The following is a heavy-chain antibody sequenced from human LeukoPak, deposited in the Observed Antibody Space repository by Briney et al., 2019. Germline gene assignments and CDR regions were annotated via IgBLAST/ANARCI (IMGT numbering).Heavy chain of an antibody. CDR3: AREYRVGPLDYYYYYMDV. V-gene: IGHV3-21*01. Sequence: GGSLRLSCTASGFPFSSYAMTWVRQPPGKGPEWVSSISSSGSFIYYADSVKGRFTISRDNAKKSLYLQMNSLRAEDTAVYYCAREYRVGPLDYYYYYMDVWGKGTTVTVSS. D-gene: IGHD5/OR15-5a*01. J-gene: IGHJ6*03. CDR1: GFPFSSYA. CDR2: ISSSGSFI.